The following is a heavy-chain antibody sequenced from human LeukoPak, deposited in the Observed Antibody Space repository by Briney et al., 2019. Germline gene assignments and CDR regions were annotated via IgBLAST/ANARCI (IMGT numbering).Heavy chain of an antibody. J-gene: IGHJ4*02. CDR1: GFTFSNAW. D-gene: IGHD3-22*01. CDR2: IKSKTDGGTT. Sequence: GGSLRLSCAASGFTFSNAWMSWVRQAPGKGLEWVGRIKSKTDGGTTDYAAPVKGRFTISRDDSKNTLYLQMNSLKTEDTAVYYCTTDQYYCDSSGYYSFFDYWGQGTLVTVSS. CDR3: TTDQYYCDSSGYYSFFDY. V-gene: IGHV3-15*01.